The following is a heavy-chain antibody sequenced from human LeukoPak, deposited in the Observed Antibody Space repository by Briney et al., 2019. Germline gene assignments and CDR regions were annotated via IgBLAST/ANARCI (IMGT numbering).Heavy chain of an antibody. D-gene: IGHD4-11*01. CDR1: GFTFSSYS. CDR2: ISSSSSYI. J-gene: IGHJ4*02. Sequence: PGGSLRLSCAASGFTFSSYSMNWVRQAPGKGLEWISSISSSSSYIYYADSVKGRFTISRDNAKNSLYLQMNSLRAEDTAVYYCARDKITYSNYSPPDYWGQGTLDTVSS. V-gene: IGHV3-21*01. CDR3: ARDKITYSNYSPPDY.